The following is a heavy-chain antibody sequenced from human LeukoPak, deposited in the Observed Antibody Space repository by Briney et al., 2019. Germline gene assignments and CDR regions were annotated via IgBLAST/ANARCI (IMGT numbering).Heavy chain of an antibody. CDR1: GFTFGDYA. CDR2: IRSKAYGGTT. Sequence: GGSLRLSCTASGFTFGDYAMSWFRQAPGKGLEWVGFIRSKAYGGTTEYAASVKGRFTISRDDSKSIAYLQMNSLKTEDTAVYYCTRVGRWNEWELPRDYWGQGTLVTVSS. J-gene: IGHJ4*02. V-gene: IGHV3-49*03. CDR3: TRVGRWNEWELPRDY. D-gene: IGHD1-26*01.